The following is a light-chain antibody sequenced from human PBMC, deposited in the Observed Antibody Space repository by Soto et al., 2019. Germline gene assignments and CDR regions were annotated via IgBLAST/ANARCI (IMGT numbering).Light chain of an antibody. CDR3: QQYYNYPWT. CDR2: KAS. Sequence: DIQMTQSPSTLSASVGDRVTITCRASQSISSWLAWYQQKPGKAPKLLIYKASSLESGVPSRFSGSGSGTEFPLTISSLQPDDFATYYCQQYYNYPWTFGQGTKVE. V-gene: IGKV1-5*03. J-gene: IGKJ1*01. CDR1: QSISSW.